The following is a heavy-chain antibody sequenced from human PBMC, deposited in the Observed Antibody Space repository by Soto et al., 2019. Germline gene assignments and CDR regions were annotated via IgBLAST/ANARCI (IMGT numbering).Heavy chain of an antibody. V-gene: IGHV4-38-2*01. CDR1: GYSIISGSY. J-gene: IGHJ5*02. CDR3: ARAVPHWFDP. CDR2: IYHSGSI. Sequence: SETLSLTCAVSGYSIISGSYWGLIRQSPGRGLEWIGSIYHSGSIYYNPSLKSRVTISLEMSKNQFSLKLSSVTAADTAVYYCARAVPHWFDPWGQGTLVTVSS.